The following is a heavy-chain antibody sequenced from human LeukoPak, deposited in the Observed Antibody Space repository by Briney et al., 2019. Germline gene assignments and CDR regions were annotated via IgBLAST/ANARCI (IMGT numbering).Heavy chain of an antibody. CDR2: INDRGST. CDR1: GGSLSIYY. Sequence: SETLSLTCTVSGGSLSIYYWSWLRQSPGKGLEWIAFINDRGSTNYNPSLKSRVTMSVDTSKNQFSLKLSSVTAADTAVYYCARGHYSGSYYVLDYWGQGTLVTVSS. CDR3: ARGHYSGSYYVLDY. D-gene: IGHD1-26*01. J-gene: IGHJ4*02. V-gene: IGHV4-59*12.